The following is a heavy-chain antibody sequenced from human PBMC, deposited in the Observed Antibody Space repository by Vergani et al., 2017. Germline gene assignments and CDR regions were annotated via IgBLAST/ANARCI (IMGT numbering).Heavy chain of an antibody. V-gene: IGHV4-34*01. CDR1: GGSFSGYY. Sequence: QVQLQQWGAGLLKPSETLSLTCAVYGGSFSGYYWSWIRQPPGKGLEWIGEINHSGSTNYNPSLKSRVTISVDTSKNQFSLKLSSVTAADTAVYYCAKLGFAWAAATVDYWGQGTLVTVSS. J-gene: IGHJ4*02. CDR3: AKLGFAWAAATVDY. D-gene: IGHD2-15*01. CDR2: INHSGST.